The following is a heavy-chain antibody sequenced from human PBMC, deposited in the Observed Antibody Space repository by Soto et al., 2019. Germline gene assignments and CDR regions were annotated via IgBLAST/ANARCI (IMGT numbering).Heavy chain of an antibody. CDR1: GFTFSSYA. Sequence: GGSLRLSCTASGFTFSSYAMSWVRRAPAKGLEWVATIAISGGTTYYADSVKGRFTTSRDNSKDTLYLQMNRRRAEDTAVYYCVKSSYFGSGSYSPFNWFDPWGQGTLVTVSS. V-gene: IGHV3-23*01. D-gene: IGHD3-10*01. CDR3: VKSSYFGSGSYSPFNWFDP. J-gene: IGHJ5*02. CDR2: IAISGGTT.